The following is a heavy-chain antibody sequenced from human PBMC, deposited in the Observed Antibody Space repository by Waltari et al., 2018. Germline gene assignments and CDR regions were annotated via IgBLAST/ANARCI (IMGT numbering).Heavy chain of an antibody. J-gene: IGHJ4*02. CDR1: RAAVTEHE. CDR3: AREYCGGDCRLFDY. CDR2: VNPNGGGT. Sequence: LVQSGAEVMKPGASVRVSCKVSRAAVTEHEIPWVRQAPGQGLEWMGWVNPNGGGTNYAQRFAGRITVTWDASITTAYMEFSRLTSGDTAVYFCAREYCGGDCRLFDYWGQGTPVTVSS. V-gene: IGHV1-2*02. D-gene: IGHD2-21*02.